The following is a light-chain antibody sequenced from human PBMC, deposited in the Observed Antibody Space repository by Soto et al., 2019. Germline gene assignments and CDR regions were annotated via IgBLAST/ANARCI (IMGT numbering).Light chain of an antibody. CDR3: SSYSGNNNVL. Sequence: QSALTQPPSASGSPGQSVTISCTGTSSDIGGYNYVSWYQQHPGKAPKLVIYEVDTRPSGVPDRFSGSKSGNTASLTVSGLQAEDEADYYCSSYSGNNNVLFGGGTKLTVL. J-gene: IGLJ2*01. V-gene: IGLV2-8*01. CDR1: SSDIGGYNY. CDR2: EVD.